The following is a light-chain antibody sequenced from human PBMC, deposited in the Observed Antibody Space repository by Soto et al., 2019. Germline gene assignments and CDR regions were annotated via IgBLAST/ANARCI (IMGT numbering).Light chain of an antibody. CDR2: GAS. J-gene: IGKJ4*01. CDR1: QSVSSN. V-gene: IGKV3-15*01. CDR3: HQYNDWPLT. Sequence: EIVMTQSPATLSVSPGESATLSCRASQSVSSNLAWYQQKPGQAPRLLIYGASTRAPAIPARFSGSGSGTEFTLIISSLQSGDFAVDYWHQYNDWPLTFGGGTDVEIK.